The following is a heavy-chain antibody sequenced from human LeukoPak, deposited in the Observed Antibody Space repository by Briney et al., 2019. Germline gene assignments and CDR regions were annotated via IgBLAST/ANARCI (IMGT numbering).Heavy chain of an antibody. CDR3: AREVVPAAKTAKVGAFDI. CDR2: IYYSGST. V-gene: IGHV4-31*03. Sequence: SETPSLTCTVSGGSISSGGYYWSWIRQHPGKGLEWIGYIYYSGSTYYNPSLKSRVTISVDTSKNQFSLKLSSVTAADTAVYYCAREVVPAAKTAKVGAFDIWGQGTMVTVSS. J-gene: IGHJ3*02. D-gene: IGHD2-2*01. CDR1: GGSISSGGYY.